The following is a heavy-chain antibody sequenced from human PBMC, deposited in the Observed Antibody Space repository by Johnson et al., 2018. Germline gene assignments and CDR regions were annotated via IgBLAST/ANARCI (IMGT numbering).Heavy chain of an antibody. D-gene: IGHD5-18*01. CDR3: ARVDTAMADACDI. CDR2: ISSSSSYI. V-gene: IGHV3-21*01. CDR1: GFTFSSYS. J-gene: IGHJ3*02. Sequence: VQLGESGGGLVKPGGSLRLSCAASGFTFSSYSMNWVRQAPGKGLEWVSSISSSSSYISYADSVKGRFTISRDNAKNSLYLQMNSLRAEDTAVYYCARVDTAMADACDIWGQGTMVTVSS.